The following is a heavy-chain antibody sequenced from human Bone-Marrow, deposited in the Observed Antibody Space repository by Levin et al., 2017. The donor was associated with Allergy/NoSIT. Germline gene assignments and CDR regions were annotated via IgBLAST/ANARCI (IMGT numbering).Heavy chain of an antibody. D-gene: IGHD2-15*01. V-gene: IGHV3-33*01. CDR2: IWYDGSNK. CDR1: GFTFSSYG. CDR3: ARGDIVVVVAATPEWYFDL. Sequence: GGSLRLSCAASGFTFSSYGMHWVRQAPGKGLEWVAVIWYDGSNKYYADSVKGRFTISRDNSKNTLYLQMNSLRAEDTAVYYCARGDIVVVVAATPEWYFDLWGRGTLVTVSS. J-gene: IGHJ2*01.